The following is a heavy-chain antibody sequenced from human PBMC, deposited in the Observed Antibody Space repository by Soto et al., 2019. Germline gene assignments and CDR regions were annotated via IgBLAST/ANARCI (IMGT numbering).Heavy chain of an antibody. CDR3: ARGRYSGSGPVSY. Sequence: SETLSLTCTVSGGSISSGDYYWSWIRQPPGKGLEWIGYIYYSGSTYYNPSLKSRVTISVDTSKNQFSLKLSSVTAADTAVYYCARGRYSGSGPVSYWGQGTLVTASS. CDR2: IYYSGST. V-gene: IGHV4-30-4*01. D-gene: IGHD3-10*01. CDR1: GGSISSGDYY. J-gene: IGHJ4*02.